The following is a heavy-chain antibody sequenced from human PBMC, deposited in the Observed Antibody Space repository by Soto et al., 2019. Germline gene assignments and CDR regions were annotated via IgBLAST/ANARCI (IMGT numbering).Heavy chain of an antibody. CDR2: ISYDGSNK. CDR3: AKESNIAVAWNY. D-gene: IGHD6-19*01. CDR1: GFTFSSYA. Sequence: GGSLRLSCAASGFTFSSYAMHWVRQAPGKGLEWVAVISYDGSNKYYADSVKGRFTISRDNSKNTLYLQMNSLRAEDTAVYYCAKESNIAVAWNYWGQGTLVTVSS. J-gene: IGHJ4*02. V-gene: IGHV3-30-3*01.